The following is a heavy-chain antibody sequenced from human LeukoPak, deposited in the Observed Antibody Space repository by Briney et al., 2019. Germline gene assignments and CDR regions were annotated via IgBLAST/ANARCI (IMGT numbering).Heavy chain of an antibody. J-gene: IGHJ5*02. CDR2: IYYSGST. D-gene: IGHD3-10*01. CDR3: ARGGVNYKIAGP. Sequence: SETLSLTCTVSGGSITSYYWSWIRQPPRKGLEWIGYIYYSGSTNYNPSLKSRVTISVDTSKNQFSLKLSSVTAADTAVYYCARGGVNYKIAGPWGQGALVTVSS. CDR1: GGSITSYY. V-gene: IGHV4-59*12.